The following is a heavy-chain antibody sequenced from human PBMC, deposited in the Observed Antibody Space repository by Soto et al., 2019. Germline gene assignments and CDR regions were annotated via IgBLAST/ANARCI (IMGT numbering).Heavy chain of an antibody. V-gene: IGHV1-18*01. D-gene: IGHD6-19*01. CDR1: GYTFTSSG. CDR2: TSAYMVT. CDR3: ARDSSGRANFDY. J-gene: IGHJ4*02. Sequence: QVQLVQSGGEVKKPGASVKVSCKASGYTFTSSGISWVRQAPGQGLEWMGWTSAYMVTNYAQKFQGRVTMTTDTSTSTAYMELRSLRSEDTAVYYCARDSSGRANFDYWGQGTLVTVSS.